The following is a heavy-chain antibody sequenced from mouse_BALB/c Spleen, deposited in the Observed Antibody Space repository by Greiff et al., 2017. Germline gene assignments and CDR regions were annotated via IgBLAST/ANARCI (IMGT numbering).Heavy chain of an antibody. V-gene: IGHV1-9*01. CDR3: ASYYDYEGRAMDY. CDR1: GYTFSSYW. J-gene: IGHJ4*01. CDR2: ILPGSGST. Sequence: VQLQQSGAELMKPGASVKISCKATGYTFSSYWIEWVKQRPGHGLEWIGEILPGSGSTNYNEKFKGKATFTADTSSNTAYMQLSSLTSEDSAVYYCASYYDYEGRAMDYWGQGTSVTVSS. D-gene: IGHD2-4*01.